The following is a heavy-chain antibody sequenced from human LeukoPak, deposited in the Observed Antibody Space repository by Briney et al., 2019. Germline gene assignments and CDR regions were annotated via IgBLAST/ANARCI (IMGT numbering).Heavy chain of an antibody. CDR2: INGSGSST. CDR1: GFTFSSYA. CDR3: AKDDGFGTMGFDY. J-gene: IGHJ4*02. Sequence: GGSLRLSCVASGFTFSSYAMSWVRQAPGKGLEWVSGINGSGSSTYYADSVKGRFTISRDSSKNTLYLQMNSLRAEDTAVYYCAKDDGFGTMGFDYWGQGTLVTVSS. V-gene: IGHV3-23*01. D-gene: IGHD3-10*01.